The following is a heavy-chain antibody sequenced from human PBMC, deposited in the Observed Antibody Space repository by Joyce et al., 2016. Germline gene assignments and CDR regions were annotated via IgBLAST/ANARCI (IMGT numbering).Heavy chain of an antibody. Sequence: EVQLVESGGGLVRPGGSLRLSCAASGFTFSSYSMNWVRKAPGKGLEWVYVISSNRKYIDDADSVKGRFTIARDNAKSSLFLQMDSLRAEDTAVYYCARNSAPRASTYYGLDVWGQGTTVTVSS. J-gene: IGHJ6*02. V-gene: IGHV3-21*01. CDR3: ARNSAPRASTYYGLDV. CDR2: ISSNRKYI. D-gene: IGHD5/OR15-5a*01. CDR1: GFTFSSYS.